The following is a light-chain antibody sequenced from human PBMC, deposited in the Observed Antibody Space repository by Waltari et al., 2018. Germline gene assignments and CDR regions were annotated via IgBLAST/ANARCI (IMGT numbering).Light chain of an antibody. V-gene: IGLV3-21*04. Sequence: SYVVTQSPSVSVAPGETARIHCGGANIGSKRVHWSQQRPGQAPVLVISYDSDRPSGIPERFSGSNSGNTATLTISWVEAEDEADYYCLVWHSTIDHQGVFGGGTKLTVL. CDR3: LVWHSTIDHQGV. CDR1: NIGSKR. CDR2: YDS. J-gene: IGLJ2*01.